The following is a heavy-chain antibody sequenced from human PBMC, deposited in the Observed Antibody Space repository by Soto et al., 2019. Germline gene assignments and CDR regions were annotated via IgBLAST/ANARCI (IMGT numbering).Heavy chain of an antibody. Sequence: QVQLVESGGGVVQPGRSLRLSCAASGFSFSISPMHWVRQAPGKGPEWVALISYDGTNKFYADSVKGRFTISRDNSKSTIYLQVDSLRPEDAAVYYCARDPKTSGGQHWAFTYFDSWGQGTLVTVSS. CDR3: ARDPKTSGGQHWAFTYFDS. CDR1: GFSFSISP. CDR2: ISYDGTNK. D-gene: IGHD7-27*01. V-gene: IGHV3-30-3*01. J-gene: IGHJ4*02.